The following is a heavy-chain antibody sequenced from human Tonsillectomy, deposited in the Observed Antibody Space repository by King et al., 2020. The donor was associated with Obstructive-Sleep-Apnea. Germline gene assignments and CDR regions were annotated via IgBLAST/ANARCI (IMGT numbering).Heavy chain of an antibody. J-gene: IGHJ4*02. CDR3: ARTEITMVRGALPEGFYFDC. V-gene: IGHV1-18*01. CDR1: GYTSTSYG. Sequence: QLVQSGAEVKKPGASVKVSCKASGYTSTSYGISWVRQAPGQGLEWMGWISAHKHYTNYAQKLQGRVTMTTDTSTSTAYMELRSLRSDDTAVYYCARTEITMVRGALPEGFYFDCWGQGTLVTVSS. CDR2: ISAHKHYT. D-gene: IGHD3-10*01.